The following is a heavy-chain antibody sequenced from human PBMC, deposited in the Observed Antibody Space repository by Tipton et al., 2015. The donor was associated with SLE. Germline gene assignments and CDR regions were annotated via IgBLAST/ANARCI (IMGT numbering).Heavy chain of an antibody. Sequence: TLSLTCTVSGGSLNDHYWTWIRQPAGKGLEWIGRMYGSGSPTHYNPSLESRVTMSVDTSQKQFSLKLTSVTAADTAVYYCARIRPGHGDPFDFWGQGALVTVSS. V-gene: IGHV4-4*07. CDR1: GGSLNDHY. D-gene: IGHD3-3*01. CDR2: MYGSGSP. CDR3: ARIRPGHGDPFDF. J-gene: IGHJ4*02.